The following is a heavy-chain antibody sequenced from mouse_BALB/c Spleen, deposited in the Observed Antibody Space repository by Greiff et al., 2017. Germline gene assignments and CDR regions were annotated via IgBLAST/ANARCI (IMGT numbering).Heavy chain of an antibody. CDR1: GFSLTSYG. J-gene: IGHJ4*01. Sequence: VHLVESGPGLVAPSQSLSITCTVSGFSLTSYGVHWVRQPPGKGLEWLGVIWAGGSTNYNSALMSRLSISKDNSKSQVFLKMNSLQTDDTAMYYCARAYYGYYYAMDYWGQGTSVTVSS. D-gene: IGHD2-9*01. CDR2: IWAGGST. CDR3: ARAYYGYYYAMDY. V-gene: IGHV2-9*02.